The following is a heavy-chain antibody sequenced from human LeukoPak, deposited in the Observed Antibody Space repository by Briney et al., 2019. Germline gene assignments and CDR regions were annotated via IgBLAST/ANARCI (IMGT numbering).Heavy chain of an antibody. CDR1: GFTFSRFI. Sequence: PGGPLRLACEASGFTFSRFIMSWVRQAPGKGLEWVSSITSSSTYIYYADSVKGRFTISRDNAKNSLYLQMNSLRAEDTAVYYCTRDVFATVPAASYYYIDVWGKGTTVTVSS. CDR2: ITSSSTYI. D-gene: IGHD2-2*01. CDR3: TRDVFATVPAASYYYIDV. V-gene: IGHV3-21*01. J-gene: IGHJ6*03.